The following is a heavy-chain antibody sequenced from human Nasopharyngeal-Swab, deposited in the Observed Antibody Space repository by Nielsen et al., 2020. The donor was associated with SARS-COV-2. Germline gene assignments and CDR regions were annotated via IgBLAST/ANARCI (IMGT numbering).Heavy chain of an antibody. CDR1: GGSFSGYY. J-gene: IGHJ6*02. D-gene: IGHD3-10*01. CDR3: ARGVRLTRITMVRGPIESVYGMDV. CDR2: INHSGST. V-gene: IGHV4-34*01. Sequence: SETLSLTCAVYGGSFSGYYWSWIRQPPGKGLEWLGEINHSGSTNYNPSLKSRVTISVDTSKNQFSLKLSSVTAADTAVYYCARGVRLTRITMVRGPIESVYGMDVWGQGTTVTVSS.